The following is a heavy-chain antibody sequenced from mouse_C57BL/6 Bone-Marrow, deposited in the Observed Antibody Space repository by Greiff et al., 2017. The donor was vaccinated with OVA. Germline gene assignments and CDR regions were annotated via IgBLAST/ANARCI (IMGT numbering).Heavy chain of an antibody. V-gene: IGHV5-9-1*02. CDR1: GFTFSSYA. Sequence: EVKLVESGEGLVKPGGSLKLSCAASGFTFSSYAMSWVRQTPEKRLEWVAYISSGGDYIYYAETVKGRFTISRDNARNTLYLQMSSLKSEDTAMYYCTRGEDYDGSYWYFDVWGTGTTVTVSS. CDR3: TRGEDYDGSYWYFDV. D-gene: IGHD2-4*01. CDR2: ISSGGDYI. J-gene: IGHJ1*03.